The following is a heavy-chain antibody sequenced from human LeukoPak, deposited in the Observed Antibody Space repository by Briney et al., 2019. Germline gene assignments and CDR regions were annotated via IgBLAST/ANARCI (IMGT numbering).Heavy chain of an antibody. CDR1: GGSFSAYY. CDR2: INHSGST. D-gene: IGHD1-26*01. V-gene: IGHV4-34*01. CDR3: VRDPVGGSTIFDC. Sequence: SETLSLTCAVYGGSFSAYYWSWVRQPPGKGLEWIGEINHSGSTNYNPSLKSRVTMSVDTSKNQFSLKLSSVTAADTAVYYCVRDPVGGSTIFDCWGQGTLVTVSS. J-gene: IGHJ4*02.